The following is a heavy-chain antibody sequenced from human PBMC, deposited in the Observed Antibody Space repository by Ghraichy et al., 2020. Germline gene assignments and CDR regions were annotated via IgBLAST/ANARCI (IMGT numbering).Heavy chain of an antibody. J-gene: IGHJ4*02. V-gene: IGHV4-4*02. D-gene: IGHD6-13*01. CDR2: IYHSGST. CDR3: ARRIAAAGRSFDY. CDR1: GGSISSSNW. Sequence: ESLNISCAVSGGSISSSNWWSWVRQPPGKGLEWIGEIYHSGSTNYNPSLKSRVTISVDKSKNQISLKLSSVTAADTAVYYCARRIAAAGRSFDYWGQGTLVTVSS.